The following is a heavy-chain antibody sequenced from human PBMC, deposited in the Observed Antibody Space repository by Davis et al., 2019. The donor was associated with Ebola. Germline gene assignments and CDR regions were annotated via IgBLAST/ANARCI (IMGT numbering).Heavy chain of an antibody. CDR3: ARHASVAGSYAY. CDR2: IYYSGST. Sequence: SETLSLTCTVSGGSISSYYWSWIRQPPGKGLEWIGYIYYSGSTNYNPSLKSRVTISVDTSKNQFSLKLSSVTAADTAVYYCARHASVAGSYAYWGQGTLVTVSS. CDR1: GGSISSYY. J-gene: IGHJ4*02. V-gene: IGHV4-59*08. D-gene: IGHD3-16*01.